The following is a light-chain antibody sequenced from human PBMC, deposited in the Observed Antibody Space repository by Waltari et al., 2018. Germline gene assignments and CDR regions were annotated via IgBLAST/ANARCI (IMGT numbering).Light chain of an antibody. CDR2: WAS. CDR3: HHYYIPPLT. CDR1: PSPFSTSNSKTY. V-gene: IGKV4-1*01. Sequence: DIVMTQSPDFLAVSLGERATINCKSSPSPFSTSNSKTYKSWYQQKPGQPPKLLIYWASTRGSGVPDRFSGSGSGTDFTLTISSLQAEDVAVYYCHHYYIPPLTFGQGTRLEIK. J-gene: IGKJ5*01.